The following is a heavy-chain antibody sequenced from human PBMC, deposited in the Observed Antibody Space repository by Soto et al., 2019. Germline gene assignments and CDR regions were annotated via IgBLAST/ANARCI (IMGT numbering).Heavy chain of an antibody. J-gene: IGHJ4*02. CDR1: GGSFSGYY. CDR3: ARDKIPGLFDY. D-gene: IGHD2-21*01. V-gene: IGHV4-34*01. CDR2: INHSGST. Sequence: ASETLSLTCAVYGGSFSGYYWTWIRRPPGTGLEWIGEINHSGSTNYSPSLKSRVTISVDTSKNQFSLKLTSVTAADTAVYYCARDKIPGLFDYWGQGTLVTVSS.